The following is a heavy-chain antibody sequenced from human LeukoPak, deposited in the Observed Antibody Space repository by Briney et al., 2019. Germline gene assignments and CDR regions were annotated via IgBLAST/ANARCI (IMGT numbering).Heavy chain of an antibody. Sequence: GGSLRLSCTASEFTFSRFEMSWVRQAPGKGLEWVSYITSISSSTYYADFVKVRFTVSRDNAKNSLYLQMNSLTAEDTAIYYCARDFGDYGGYYYMDLWGKGTTVTVSS. CDR3: ARDFGDYGGYYYMDL. V-gene: IGHV3-48*03. D-gene: IGHD4-23*01. CDR2: ITSISSST. J-gene: IGHJ6*03. CDR1: EFTFSRFE.